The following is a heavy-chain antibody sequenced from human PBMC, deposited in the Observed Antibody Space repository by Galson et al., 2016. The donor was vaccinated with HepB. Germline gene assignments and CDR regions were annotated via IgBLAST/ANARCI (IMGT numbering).Heavy chain of an antibody. Sequence: SVKVSCKASGGSFSNYGISWVRQVPGQGLEWMGGIIPIFGAPSYAHKFHGRVTITADESSSTTYMELSSLRSEDTAVNYCARGHGSGWYDDYWGQGTLVTVSS. CDR3: ARGHGSGWYDDY. D-gene: IGHD6-19*01. J-gene: IGHJ4*02. V-gene: IGHV1-69*13. CDR2: IIPIFGAP. CDR1: GGSFSNYG.